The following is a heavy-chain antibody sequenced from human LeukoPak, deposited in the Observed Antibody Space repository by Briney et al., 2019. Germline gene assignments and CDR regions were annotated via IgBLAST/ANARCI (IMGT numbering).Heavy chain of an antibody. V-gene: IGHV3-21*01. CDR1: GFTFSSYW. CDR2: ISSSSSYI. Sequence: GGSLRLSCAASGFTFSSYWMSWVRQAPGKGLEWVSSISSSSSYIYYADSVKGRFTISRDNAKNSLYLQMNSLRAEDTAVYYCARDLLEQWLVLAGVFDYWGQGTLVTVSS. D-gene: IGHD6-19*01. J-gene: IGHJ4*02. CDR3: ARDLLEQWLVLAGVFDY.